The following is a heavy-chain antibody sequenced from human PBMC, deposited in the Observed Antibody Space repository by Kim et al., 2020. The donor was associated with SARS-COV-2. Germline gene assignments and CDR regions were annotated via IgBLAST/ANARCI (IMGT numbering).Heavy chain of an antibody. CDR1: GFTFSGST. V-gene: IGHV3-73*01. Sequence: GGSLRLSCAASGFTFSGSTMHWVRQASGKGLEWVGRIRSKANSYASAYSASVKYRFTISRDDSKNTAYLQMNSLKTEDTAVYYCTRVDPIAGGWYDALDIWGQGTMVTVSS. CDR3: TRVDPIAGGWYDALDI. CDR2: IRSKANSYAS. J-gene: IGHJ3*02. D-gene: IGHD6-19*01.